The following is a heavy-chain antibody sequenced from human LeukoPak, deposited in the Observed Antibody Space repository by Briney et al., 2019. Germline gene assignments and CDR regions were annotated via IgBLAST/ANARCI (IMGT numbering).Heavy chain of an antibody. D-gene: IGHD3-16*01. CDR2: IIPIFGTA. J-gene: IGHJ4*02. CDR1: GYTFTSSG. V-gene: IGHV1-69*06. CDR3: ARDNDSRDPPHFDY. Sequence: ASVKVSCKASGYTFTSSGISWVRQAAGQGLEWMGGIIPIFGTANYAQKFRGRVTITADKSTRTAYMEPSSLRSEDTAVYYCARDNDSRDPPHFDYWGQGTLVTVSS.